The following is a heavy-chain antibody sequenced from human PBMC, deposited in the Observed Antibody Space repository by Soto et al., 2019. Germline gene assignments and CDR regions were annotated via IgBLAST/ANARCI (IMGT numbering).Heavy chain of an antibody. J-gene: IGHJ4*02. CDR3: ARGLGLYYFDY. CDR2: INAGNGNT. CDR1: GYTFTSYA. D-gene: IGHD1-26*01. Sequence: GASVKVSCTASGYTFTSYAMHWVRQAPGQRLEWMGWINAGNGNTKYSQKFQGRVTITRDTSASTAYMELSSLRSEDTAVYYCARGLGLYYFDYWGQGTLVTVSS. V-gene: IGHV1-3*01.